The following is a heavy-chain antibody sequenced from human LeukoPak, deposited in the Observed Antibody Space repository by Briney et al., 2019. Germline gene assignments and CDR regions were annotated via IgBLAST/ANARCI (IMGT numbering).Heavy chain of an antibody. Sequence: GGSLRLSCAASGFTFNYYSMNWVRQAPGKGLEWVSAILGGGDTTSYADSVKGRFTISRDNSKNTLYLQMNSLRAEDTAVYYCAKDLVSQRGVGSSEKVDYWGQGTLVTVSS. CDR3: AKDLVSQRGVGSSEKVDY. D-gene: IGHD3-10*01. J-gene: IGHJ4*02. CDR1: GFTFNYYS. CDR2: ILGGGDTT. V-gene: IGHV3-23*01.